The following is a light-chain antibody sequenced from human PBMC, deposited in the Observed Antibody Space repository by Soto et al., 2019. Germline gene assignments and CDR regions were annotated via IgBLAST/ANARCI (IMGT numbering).Light chain of an antibody. Sequence: MTQTPLSLPVTPGEPASISCRSSQSLLDSDDGNNYLNWYQQKPGRAPKLLIYDASNLEAGVPSRFRGSGSGTDFTFTISRLQPEDIATYYCQQYENLPTFGQGTRLEIK. V-gene: IGKV1-33*01. J-gene: IGKJ5*01. CDR2: DAS. CDR1: QSLLDSDDGNNY. CDR3: QQYENLPT.